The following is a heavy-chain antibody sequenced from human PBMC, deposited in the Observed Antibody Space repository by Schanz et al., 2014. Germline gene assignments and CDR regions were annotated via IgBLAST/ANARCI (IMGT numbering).Heavy chain of an antibody. CDR1: GGTFSSDT. CDR2: MNPNSGDT. D-gene: IGHD3-10*01. CDR3: ARGRGFYDY. J-gene: IGHJ4*02. Sequence: QVQLVQSGAEVKKPGASVKVSCKASGGTFSSDTFSWVRQAPGQGLEWMGWMNPNSGDTGYPRKFQDRVTMTRNTSISAAYMELNSLTSEDTAVHYCARGRGFYDYWGQGTLVTVSS. V-gene: IGHV1-8*01.